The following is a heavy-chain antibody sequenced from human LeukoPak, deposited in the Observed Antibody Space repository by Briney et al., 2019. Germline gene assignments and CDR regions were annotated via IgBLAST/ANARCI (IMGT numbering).Heavy chain of an antibody. V-gene: IGHV1-69*13. CDR3: AHSGSYLGGFDP. D-gene: IGHD3-10*01. CDR1: GGTFSSYA. J-gene: IGHJ5*02. CDR2: IIPIFGTA. Sequence: ASVKVSCKASGGTFSSYAISWVRQAPGQGLEWMGGIIPIFGTANYAQKFQGRVTITADESTSTAYMELSSLRSEDTAAYYCAHSGSYLGGFDPWGQGTLVTVSS.